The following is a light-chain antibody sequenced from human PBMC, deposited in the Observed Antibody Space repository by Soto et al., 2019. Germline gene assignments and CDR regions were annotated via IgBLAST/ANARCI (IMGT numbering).Light chain of an antibody. V-gene: IGKV1-5*01. Sequence: DIQMTQSPCTLSASVGDRVTITCRASQSISRGLAWYQRKPGKAPNLLIYDASTLESGVPSRFSGSGSGTEFTLTISSLQPDDFATYYCQHYSAVWAFGQGTKVDIK. J-gene: IGKJ1*01. CDR3: QHYSAVWA. CDR2: DAS. CDR1: QSISRG.